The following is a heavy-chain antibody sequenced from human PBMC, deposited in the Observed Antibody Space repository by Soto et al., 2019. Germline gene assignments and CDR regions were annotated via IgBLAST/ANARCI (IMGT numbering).Heavy chain of an antibody. CDR3: ALRLGGAGRLYFDY. CDR1: GGSIISGGYY. J-gene: IGHJ4*02. Sequence: ASETLSLTCTVSGGSIISGGYYCSWIRQHPGKGLEWIGYIYYSGSTYYNPSLKSRVSISVDTSKNQFSLKLSSVTAADTAVYYCALRLGGAGRLYFDYWGQGTLVTVSS. V-gene: IGHV4-31*03. CDR2: IYYSGST. D-gene: IGHD3-16*01.